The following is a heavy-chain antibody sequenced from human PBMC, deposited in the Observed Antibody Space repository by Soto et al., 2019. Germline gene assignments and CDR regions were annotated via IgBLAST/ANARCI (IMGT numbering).Heavy chain of an antibody. J-gene: IGHJ5*02. CDR2: MYITGTT. D-gene: IGHD2-21*01. CDR1: GGSINTYY. CDR3: ARVIATHAGRYFDP. V-gene: IGHV4-4*07. Sequence: SETLSLTCTVSGGSINTYYWSWIRQPAGKGLEWIGRMYITGTTNYNPSLKSRVTMSLDTSKNQFSLKLSSVTAADTAVYYCARVIATHAGRYFDPWGQGILVT.